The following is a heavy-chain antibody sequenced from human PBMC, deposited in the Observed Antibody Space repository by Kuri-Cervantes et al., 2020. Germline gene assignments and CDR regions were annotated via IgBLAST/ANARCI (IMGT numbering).Heavy chain of an antibody. V-gene: IGHV3-23*01. Sequence: GESLKISCAASGFTFSSYAMSWVRQAPGKGLEWVSAISGSGGSTYYADSVKGRFTISRDNSKNTLYLQMNSLRAEDTAVYYCARQLFDSSGYRPLDWWGQGTLVTVSS. J-gene: IGHJ4*02. D-gene: IGHD3-22*01. CDR3: ARQLFDSSGYRPLDW. CDR2: ISGSGGST. CDR1: GFTFSSYA.